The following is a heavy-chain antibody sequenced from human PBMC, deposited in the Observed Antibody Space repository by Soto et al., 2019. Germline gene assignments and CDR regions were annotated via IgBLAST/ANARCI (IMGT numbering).Heavy chain of an antibody. Sequence: SETLSLTCAVSSGSISSSNWWSWVRQPPGKGLEWIGEIYHSGSTNCNPSLKSRVTISVDKSKNQFSLKLSSVTAADTAVYYCARTLEYGHMDVWGNGTSVTVSS. D-gene: IGHD4-17*01. CDR1: SGSISSSNW. CDR2: IYHSGST. J-gene: IGHJ6*03. CDR3: ARTLEYGHMDV. V-gene: IGHV4-4*02.